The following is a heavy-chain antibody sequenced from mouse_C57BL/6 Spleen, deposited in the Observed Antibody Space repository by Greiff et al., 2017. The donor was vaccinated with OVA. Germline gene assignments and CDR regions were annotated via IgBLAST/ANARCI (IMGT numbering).Heavy chain of an antibody. CDR1: GYTFTSYW. J-gene: IGHJ3*01. D-gene: IGHD3-3*01. CDR3: ARSWDRAWFAY. CDR2: IHPNSGST. Sequence: VQLQQSGAELVKPGASVKLSCKASGYTFTSYWMHWVKQRPGQGLEWIGMIHPNSGSTNYNEKFKSKATLTVDKSSSTAYMQLSSLTSEDSAVYYCARSWDRAWFAYWGQGTLVTVSA. V-gene: IGHV1-64*01.